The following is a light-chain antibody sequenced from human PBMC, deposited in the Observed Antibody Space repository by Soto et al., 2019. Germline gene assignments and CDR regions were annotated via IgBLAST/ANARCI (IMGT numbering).Light chain of an antibody. J-gene: IGLJ2*01. Sequence: QSALTQPPSASGSPGQSVNISCTGTSSDVGDYKYVSWYQQHPGKAPKLMIYEGTKRPSGVPGRLSGSKSGNWASLTVSGLQAEDEADYYFSSYAGNNNFVVFGGGTKLTVL. V-gene: IGLV2-8*01. CDR3: SSYAGNNNFVV. CDR2: EGT. CDR1: SSDVGDYKY.